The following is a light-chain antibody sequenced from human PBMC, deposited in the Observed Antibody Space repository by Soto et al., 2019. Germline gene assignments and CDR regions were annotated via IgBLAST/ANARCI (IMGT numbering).Light chain of an antibody. J-gene: IGLJ2*01. CDR2: DNT. CDR3: STWDSSLKVV. Sequence: QSVLTQPPSVSAAPGQKVTISCSGSSSNIGNNYVSWYQQLPGTAPKLLIYDNTKRPAGIPDRFSASKSGTSATLDITGLQTGDEADYYCSTWDSSLKVVFGGGTKLTVL. CDR1: SSNIGNNY. V-gene: IGLV1-51*01.